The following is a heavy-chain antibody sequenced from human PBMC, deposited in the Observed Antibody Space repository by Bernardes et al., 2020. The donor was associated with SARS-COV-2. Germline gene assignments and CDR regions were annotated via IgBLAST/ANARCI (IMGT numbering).Heavy chain of an antibody. CDR3: TTEVGLAAAWY. J-gene: IGHJ4*02. CDR2: IKSKTDGGTT. D-gene: IGHD6-13*01. Sequence: GGSLRVSCAASGFTFSNAWMSWVRQAPGKGLEWVGRIKSKTDGGTTDYAAPVKGRFTISRDDSKNTLYLQMNSLKTEDTAVYYCTTEVGLAAAWYWGQGTLVTVSS. V-gene: IGHV3-15*01. CDR1: GFTFSNAW.